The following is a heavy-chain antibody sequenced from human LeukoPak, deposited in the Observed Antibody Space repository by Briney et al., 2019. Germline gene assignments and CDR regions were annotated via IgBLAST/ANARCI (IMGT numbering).Heavy chain of an antibody. Sequence: PSETLSLTCTVSGGSISSYYWSWIRQPPGKGLEWIGYIYYSGSTNYNPSLKSRVTISVDTSKNQFSLKLSSVTAADTAVYYCARRIIDAFDIWGQGTMVTVSS. CDR2: IYYSGST. V-gene: IGHV4-59*01. CDR1: GGSISSYY. CDR3: ARRIIDAFDI. J-gene: IGHJ3*02.